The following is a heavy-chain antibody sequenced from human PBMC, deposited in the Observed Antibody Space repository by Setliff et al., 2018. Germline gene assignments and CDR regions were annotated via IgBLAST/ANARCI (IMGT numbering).Heavy chain of an antibody. J-gene: IGHJ6*03. V-gene: IGHV4-61*09. CDR2: IDSSGTT. D-gene: IGHD3-3*01. CDR3: ARMSGFLYMDV. CDR1: GGSLSSGPHY. Sequence: TLSLTCTVSGGSLSSGPHYWTWVRQPAGKGLEWIGHIDSSGTTNYSPSLRSRVTISSDTSKNQFFLKLNSVTAADTAVYYCARMSGFLYMDVWGKGTPVTVSS.